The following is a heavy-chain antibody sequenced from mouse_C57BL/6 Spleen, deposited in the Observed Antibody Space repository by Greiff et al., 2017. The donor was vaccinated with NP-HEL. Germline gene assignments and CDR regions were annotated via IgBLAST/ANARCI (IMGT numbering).Heavy chain of an antibody. J-gene: IGHJ1*03. D-gene: IGHD1-1*01. Sequence: VQLQQSGAELVRPGTSVKVSCKASGYAFTNYLIEWVKQRPGQGLEWIGVINPGSGGTNYNEKFKGKATLTADKSSSTAYLQLSSLTSEDSAVYCCARYPITTVVATRDYDGWGTGTTVTVSS. CDR3: ARYPITTVVATRDYDG. V-gene: IGHV1-54*01. CDR2: INPGSGGT. CDR1: GYAFTNYL.